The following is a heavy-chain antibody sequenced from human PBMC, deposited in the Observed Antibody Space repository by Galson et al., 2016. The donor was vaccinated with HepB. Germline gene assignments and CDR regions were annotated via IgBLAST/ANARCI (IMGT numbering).Heavy chain of an antibody. CDR2: ILYNGGSE. CDR3: AAEYSSSMGAFDI. Sequence: SLRLSCAASGFTFSSYSMHWVRQAPGKGLEWVAAILYNGGSEYYADSVKGRFTISRDKSKNTLYLQMNSLSAEDTAVYYCAAEYSSSMGAFDIWGQGTMVTVSS. V-gene: IGHV3-30*03. CDR1: GFTFSSYS. J-gene: IGHJ3*02. D-gene: IGHD6-6*01.